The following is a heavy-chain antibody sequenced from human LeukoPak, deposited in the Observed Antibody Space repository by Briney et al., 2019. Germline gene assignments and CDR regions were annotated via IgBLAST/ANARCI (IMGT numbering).Heavy chain of an antibody. V-gene: IGHV4-34*01. Sequence: SGTLSLTCAVYGGSFSGYYWSWIRQPPGKGLEWIGEINHSGSTNYNPSLKSRVTISVDTSKNQFSLKLSSVTAADTAVYYCARVHGIAVAGSPDLLDYWGQGTLVTVSS. CDR3: ARVHGIAVAGSPDLLDY. J-gene: IGHJ4*02. D-gene: IGHD6-19*01. CDR1: GGSFSGYY. CDR2: INHSGST.